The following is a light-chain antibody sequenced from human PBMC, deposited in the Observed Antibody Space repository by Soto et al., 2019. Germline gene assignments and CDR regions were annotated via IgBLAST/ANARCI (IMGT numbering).Light chain of an antibody. CDR1: QSVSSN. CDR2: GAS. V-gene: IGKV3-15*01. J-gene: IGKJ1*01. Sequence: EILMTQSPATLSVSPGERATLSWGASQSVSSNLAWYQQKPGQAPRLLIYGASTRATGIPARFSGSGSGTEFTLPISSLKSEDFAVYYCQQYNNWHPWTFGQGTKVDIK. CDR3: QQYNNWHPWT.